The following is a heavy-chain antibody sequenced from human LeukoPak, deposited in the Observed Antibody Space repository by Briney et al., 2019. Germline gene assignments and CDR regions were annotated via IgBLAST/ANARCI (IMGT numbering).Heavy chain of an antibody. D-gene: IGHD3-22*01. CDR3: AREEIAYFYDSSGYYRQLDY. V-gene: IGHV3-30-3*01. Sequence: GGSLRLSCAASGFTFSSYAMHWVRQAPGKGLEWVAVISYDGSNKYYANSVKGRFTISRDNSKNTLYLQMNSLRAEDTAVYYCAREEIAYFYDSSGYYRQLDYWGQGTQVTVSS. CDR1: GFTFSSYA. J-gene: IGHJ4*02. CDR2: ISYDGSNK.